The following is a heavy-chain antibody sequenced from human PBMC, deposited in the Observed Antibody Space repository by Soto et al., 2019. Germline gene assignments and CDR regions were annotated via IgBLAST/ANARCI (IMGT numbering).Heavy chain of an antibody. V-gene: IGHV4-59*08. D-gene: IGHD1-26*01. CDR1: GGSISSYY. J-gene: IGHJ4*02. CDR3: ASNSVGATIDY. CDR2: IYYSGST. Sequence: QVQLQESGPGLVKPSETLSLTCTVSGGSISSYYWSWIRQPPGKGLEWIGYIYYSGSTNYNPSLKRRVTMSVDTSKNQFSLKLSSVTAADTAVYYCASNSVGATIDYWGQGTLVTVSS.